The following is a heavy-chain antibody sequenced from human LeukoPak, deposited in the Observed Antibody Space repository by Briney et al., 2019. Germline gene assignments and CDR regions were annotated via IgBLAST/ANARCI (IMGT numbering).Heavy chain of an antibody. Sequence: SETLSLTCTVAGGSISSSSYYWGWIRQPPGKGLQWIGSIYYSGSTYYNPSLKSRVTISVDTSKNQFSLKLSSVTAADTAVYYCAGCLNVLRFLEWSPSRYGMDVWGQGTTVTVSS. J-gene: IGHJ6*02. CDR3: AGCLNVLRFLEWSPSRYGMDV. V-gene: IGHV4-39*01. D-gene: IGHD3-3*01. CDR1: GGSISSSSYY. CDR2: IYYSGST.